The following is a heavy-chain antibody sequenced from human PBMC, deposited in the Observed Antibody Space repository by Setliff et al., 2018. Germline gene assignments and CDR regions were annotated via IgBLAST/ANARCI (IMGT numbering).Heavy chain of an antibody. Sequence: GGSLRLSCAVSGFTFSSHWMHWVRQAPGKGLVWVSRINTDGSSRTYADSVKGRLTISRDNAKNMLFLEIDSLRVEDTAVYYCTSSIVVVPATRPHMDVWGKGITVTVSS. J-gene: IGHJ6*03. CDR2: INTDGSSR. V-gene: IGHV3-74*03. CDR1: GFTFSSHW. D-gene: IGHD2-2*01. CDR3: TSSIVVVPATRPHMDV.